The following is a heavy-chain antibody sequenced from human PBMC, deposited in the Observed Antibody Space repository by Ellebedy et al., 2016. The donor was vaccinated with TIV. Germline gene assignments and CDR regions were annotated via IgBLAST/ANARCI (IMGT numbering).Heavy chain of an antibody. Sequence: GESLKISCAASGFTFRSYSMSWVRQAPGKGLEWVAYISCSSLTIHYADSVQGRFTISRDIAKNSLVLHMNSLRAEDTAIYYCARDMAWGNERVNDAFDIWGQGTMVAVSP. J-gene: IGHJ3*02. CDR2: ISCSSLTI. D-gene: IGHD7-27*01. V-gene: IGHV3-48*04. CDR3: ARDMAWGNERVNDAFDI. CDR1: GFTFRSYS.